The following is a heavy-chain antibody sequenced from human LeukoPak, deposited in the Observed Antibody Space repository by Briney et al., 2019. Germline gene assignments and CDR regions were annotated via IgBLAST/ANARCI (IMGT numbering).Heavy chain of an antibody. J-gene: IGHJ4*02. CDR2: IWYDGSNK. CDR1: GFTFSSYG. V-gene: IGHV3-33*01. CDR3: ARDGVAYCGGDCYPHDY. Sequence: PGGSLRLSCAASGFTFSSYGMHWVRQAPGKGLEWVAVIWYDGSNKYYADSVKGRFTISRDNSKNTLYQQMNSLRAEDTAVYYCARDGVAYCGGDCYPHDYWGQGTLVTVSS. D-gene: IGHD2-21*02.